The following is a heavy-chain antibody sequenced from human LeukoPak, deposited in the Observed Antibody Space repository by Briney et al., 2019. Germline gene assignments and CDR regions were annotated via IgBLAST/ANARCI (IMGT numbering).Heavy chain of an antibody. V-gene: IGHV3-21*01. CDR3: ARAKSFDYGGNPLDY. CDR1: GFTFSSYS. J-gene: IGHJ4*02. CDR2: ISSGSSYI. D-gene: IGHD4-23*01. Sequence: KSGGSLRLSCAASGFTFSSYSMNWVRQAPGKGLEWVSSISSGSSYIYYADSVKGRFTISRDNAKNSLYLQMNSLRAEDTAVYYCARAKSFDYGGNPLDYWGQGTLVTVSS.